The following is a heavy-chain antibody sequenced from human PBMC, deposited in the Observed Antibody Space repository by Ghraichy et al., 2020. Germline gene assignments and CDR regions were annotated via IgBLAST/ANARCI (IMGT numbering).Heavy chain of an antibody. CDR3: AREPIGFDF. Sequence: GESLNISCAASGFTFSSYWMSWVRQAPGKGLEWVANIKQDGSEKYYVDSVKGRFTISRDNAKTSLFLQMNSLRAEDTAVYYCAREPIGFDFWGQGTLVTVSS. D-gene: IGHD2-15*01. V-gene: IGHV3-7*01. CDR2: IKQDGSEK. CDR1: GFTFSSYW. J-gene: IGHJ4*02.